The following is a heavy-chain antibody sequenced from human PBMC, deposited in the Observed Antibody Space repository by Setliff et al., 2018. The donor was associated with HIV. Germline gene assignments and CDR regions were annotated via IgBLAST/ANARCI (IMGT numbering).Heavy chain of an antibody. CDR3: ARERLRSSGWYVGVGNYFDY. Sequence: GASVKVSCKASGYTFTAYFMHWVRQAPGQGLEWMGRINPNSGGTNYAQKFQGRVTMTRDTSITTAYMELRSLRSDDTAVYYCARERLRSSGWYVGVGNYFDYWGQGTLVTVSS. CDR2: INPNSGGT. J-gene: IGHJ4*02. CDR1: GYTFTAYF. D-gene: IGHD6-19*01. V-gene: IGHV1-2*06.